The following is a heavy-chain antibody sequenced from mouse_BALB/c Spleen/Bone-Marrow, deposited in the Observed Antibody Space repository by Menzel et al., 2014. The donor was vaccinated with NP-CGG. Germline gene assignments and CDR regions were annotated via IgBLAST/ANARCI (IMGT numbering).Heavy chain of an antibody. CDR2: IDPANGNT. CDR3: ASNVYGYSFDN. Sequence: VQLQQSGAELVKPGASVKLSCTASGFNVKDTYIHWVKQRPEQGLEWIGRIDPANGNTKYDPKFQGKATITADTSSNTASLQLSSLTSEDTAVNYGASNVYGYSFDNGGQGTPPTSSP. CDR1: GFNVKDTY. J-gene: IGHJ2*01. D-gene: IGHD2-2*01. V-gene: IGHV14-3*02.